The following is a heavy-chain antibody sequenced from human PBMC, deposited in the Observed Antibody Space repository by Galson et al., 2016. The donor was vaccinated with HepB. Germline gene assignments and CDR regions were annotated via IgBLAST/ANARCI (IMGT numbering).Heavy chain of an antibody. CDR1: GFTVSSNY. V-gene: IGHV3-53*04. CDR2: IYSGGNT. CDR3: AKDSDYYELFDLDV. D-gene: IGHD3-16*01. Sequence: SLRLSCAASGFTVSSNYMNWVRQAPGKGLEWVSVIYSGGNTYYADSVKGRFTISRHNTKNMVFLQMNSLRTEDTAVYYCAKDSDYYELFDLDVWGQGTTVTVSS. J-gene: IGHJ6*02.